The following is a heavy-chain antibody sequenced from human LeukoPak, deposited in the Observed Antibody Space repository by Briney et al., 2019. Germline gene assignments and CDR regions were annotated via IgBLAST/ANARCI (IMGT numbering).Heavy chain of an antibody. CDR3: ARDSIGNYDFWSGYYKHGEDWYFDL. CDR2: ISYDGSNK. V-gene: IGHV3-30-3*01. D-gene: IGHD3-3*01. J-gene: IGHJ2*01. Sequence: GRSLRLSCAASGFTFSSYAMHWVRQAPGKGLEWVAVISYDGSNKYYADSVKGRFTISRDNSKNTLYLQMNRLRAEDTAVYSCARDSIGNYDFWSGYYKHGEDWYFDLWGRGTLVPVSS. CDR1: GFTFSSYA.